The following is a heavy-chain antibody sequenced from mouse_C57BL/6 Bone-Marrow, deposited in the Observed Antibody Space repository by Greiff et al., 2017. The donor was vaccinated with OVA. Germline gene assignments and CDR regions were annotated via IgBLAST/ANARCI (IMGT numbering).Heavy chain of an antibody. J-gene: IGHJ3*01. CDR1: GFNIKNNY. CDR3: ASYYYGNSLWFAY. V-gene: IGHV14-3*01. Sequence: VQLQQSVAELVRPGASVKLSCTASGFNIKNNYIHWVKQRPEQGLEWIGRIDPATGNTKYAPKFQGKSTITADTSSNTAYLQRSSLTSEDTAIYYWASYYYGNSLWFAYWGQGTLVTVSA. D-gene: IGHD1-1*01. CDR2: IDPATGNT.